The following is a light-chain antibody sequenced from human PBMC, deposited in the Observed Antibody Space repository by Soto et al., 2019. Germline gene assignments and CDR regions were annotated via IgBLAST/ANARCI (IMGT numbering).Light chain of an antibody. V-gene: IGLV2-14*03. CDR3: SSFTGSSYV. CDR1: SSDVGNSNY. J-gene: IGLJ1*01. Sequence: QSALTQPASVSGSPGQSITISCTGTSSDVGNSNYVSWYQHNPGRAPKVMICDVTNRPSGVSNRFSGSKSGNTASLTISGLQAEDEADYYCSSFTGSSYVFGTGTKVTV. CDR2: DVT.